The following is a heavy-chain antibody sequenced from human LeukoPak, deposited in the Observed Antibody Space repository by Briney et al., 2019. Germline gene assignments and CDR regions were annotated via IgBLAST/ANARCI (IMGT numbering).Heavy chain of an antibody. CDR1: GGSISSSNW. Sequence: PSETLSLTCAVSGGSISSSNWWSWVRQPPGKGLEWIGEIYHSGSTNYNPSLKSRVTMSVDTSKNQFSLKLSSVTAADTAVYYCARVRARIAVAGTYDYWGQGTLVTVSS. J-gene: IGHJ4*02. D-gene: IGHD6-19*01. V-gene: IGHV4-4*02. CDR2: IYHSGST. CDR3: ARVRARIAVAGTYDY.